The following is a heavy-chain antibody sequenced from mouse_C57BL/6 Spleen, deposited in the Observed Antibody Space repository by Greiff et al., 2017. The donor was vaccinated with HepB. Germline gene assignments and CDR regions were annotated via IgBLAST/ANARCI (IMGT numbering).Heavy chain of an antibody. J-gene: IGHJ2*01. CDR1: GYTFTSYW. Sequence: VQLQQPGAELVMPGASVKLSCKASGYTFTSYWMHWVKQRPGQGLEWIGEIDPSDSYTNYNQKFKGKSTLTVDKSSSTAYMQLSSLTSEDSAVYYCASSGPTRDFDYWGQGTTLTVSS. CDR3: ASSGPTRDFDY. V-gene: IGHV1-69*01. CDR2: IDPSDSYT. D-gene: IGHD4-1*01.